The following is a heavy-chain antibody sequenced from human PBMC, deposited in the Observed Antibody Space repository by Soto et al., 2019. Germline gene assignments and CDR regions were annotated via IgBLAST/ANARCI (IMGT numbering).Heavy chain of an antibody. Sequence: QVQLVQSGAEVKPPGASVKVSCKASGYTFTTFGISWVRQAPGQGLEWMGWTSTNNGDTYYAPRSQGRVTVTKDTSTRTAYMELRSLGSDDTAVYYCGREYCRGGRCYSPDYWGQGTLVTVSS. CDR2: TSTNNGDT. J-gene: IGHJ4*02. D-gene: IGHD2-15*01. V-gene: IGHV1-18*01. CDR1: GYTFTTFG. CDR3: GREYCRGGRCYSPDY.